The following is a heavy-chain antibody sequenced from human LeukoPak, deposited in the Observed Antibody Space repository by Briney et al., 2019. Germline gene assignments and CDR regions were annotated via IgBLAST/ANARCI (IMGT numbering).Heavy chain of an antibody. D-gene: IGHD3-22*01. CDR1: GFTFSSYG. CDR2: ISYDGSNK. CDR3: TKDLSLGGIYDSSGYYYPGEFYYYGMDV. Sequence: PGGSLRLSCAASGFTFSSYGMHWVRQAPGKGLEWVAVISYDGSNKYYADSVKGRFTISRDNSKNTLYLQMNSLRAEDTAVYYCTKDLSLGGIYDSSGYYYPGEFYYYGMDVWGQGTTVTVSS. V-gene: IGHV3-30*18. J-gene: IGHJ6*02.